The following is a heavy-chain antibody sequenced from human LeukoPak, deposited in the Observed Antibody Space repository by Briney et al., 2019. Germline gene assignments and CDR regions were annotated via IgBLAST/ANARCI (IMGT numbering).Heavy chain of an antibody. V-gene: IGHV1-18*04. CDR2: ISAYNGNT. Sequence: ASVKVSCKASGYTFTGYYMHWVRQAPGQGLEWMGWISAYNGNTNYAQKLQGRVTMTTDTSTSTAYMELRSLRSDDTAVYYCAREERAWFDPWGQGTLVTVSS. CDR3: AREERAWFDP. J-gene: IGHJ5*02. CDR1: GYTFTGYY.